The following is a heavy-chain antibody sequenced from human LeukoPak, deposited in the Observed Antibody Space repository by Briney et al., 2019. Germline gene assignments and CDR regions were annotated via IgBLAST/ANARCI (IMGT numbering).Heavy chain of an antibody. J-gene: IGHJ5*02. CDR3: ARTARLWFGEMGFDP. CDR1: GYTFTGYY. CDR2: INPNSGGT. V-gene: IGHV1-2*02. Sequence: ASVKVSCKASGYTFTGYYMHWVRQAPGQGLEWMGWINPNSGGTNYAQKFQGRVTMTRDTSISTAYMELSRLRSDDTAVYYCARTARLWFGEMGFDPWGQGTLVTVSS. D-gene: IGHD3-10*01.